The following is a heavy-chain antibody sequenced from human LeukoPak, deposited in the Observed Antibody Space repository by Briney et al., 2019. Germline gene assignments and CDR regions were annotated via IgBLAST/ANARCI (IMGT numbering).Heavy chain of an antibody. CDR2: IWYDENKK. Sequence: GGSLRLSCAASGFTFSSYSMNWVRQAPGKGLEWVAVIWYDENKKYYGDSVKGRFTISRDNFKSTLYLQMNSLRVEDTAVYYCAREGLTTTPNNALDIWGQGTMVTVSS. D-gene: IGHD4-11*01. CDR3: AREGLTTTPNNALDI. CDR1: GFTFSSYS. J-gene: IGHJ3*02. V-gene: IGHV3-33*08.